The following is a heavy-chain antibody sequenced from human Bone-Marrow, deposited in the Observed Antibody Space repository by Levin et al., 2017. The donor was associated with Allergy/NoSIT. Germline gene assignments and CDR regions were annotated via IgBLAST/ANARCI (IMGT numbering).Heavy chain of an antibody. CDR1: GGSIASFY. CDR3: ALLRRDGSY. V-gene: IGHV4-59*01. CDR2: IFYVGGT. Sequence: SQTLSLTCSVSGGSIASFYWSWIRQSPGKGLEWIGYIFYVGGTNYNPSLEGRATISIDKSKKQFSLKLTSVTAADTATYYCALLRRDGSYWGQGSLVPFSS. J-gene: IGHJ4*02. D-gene: IGHD5-24*01.